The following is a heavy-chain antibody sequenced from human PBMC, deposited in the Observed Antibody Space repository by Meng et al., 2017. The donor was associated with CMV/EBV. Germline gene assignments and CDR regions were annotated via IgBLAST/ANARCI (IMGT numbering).Heavy chain of an antibody. CDR1: GGTFSSYA. J-gene: IGHJ4*02. CDR3: AVTVDTAAYYFDY. V-gene: IGHV1-69*05. CDR2: IIPIFGTA. D-gene: IGHD5-18*01. Sequence: KASGGTFSSYAISWVRQAPGQGLEWMGGIIPIFGTANYAQKFQGRVTITTDESTSTAYMELSSLRSEDMAVYYCAVTVDTAAYYFDYWGQGTLVTVSS.